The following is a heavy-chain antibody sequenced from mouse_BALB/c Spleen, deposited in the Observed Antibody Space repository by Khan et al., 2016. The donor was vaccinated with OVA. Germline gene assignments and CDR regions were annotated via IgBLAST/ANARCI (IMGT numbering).Heavy chain of an antibody. CDR2: INPSTGYT. CDR1: GYTFTKYW. J-gene: IGHJ3*01. Sequence: VKLLESGAELAKPGASVKMSCKASGYTFTKYWMHWVKQRPGQGLEWIGYINPSTGYTEYNQKFKDKATLTADKSSSTAYMQLTSLTSEDSAVYYCLNHGSSSAWFTYWGQGTLVTVSA. V-gene: IGHV1-7*01. CDR3: LNHGSSSAWFTY. D-gene: IGHD1-1*01.